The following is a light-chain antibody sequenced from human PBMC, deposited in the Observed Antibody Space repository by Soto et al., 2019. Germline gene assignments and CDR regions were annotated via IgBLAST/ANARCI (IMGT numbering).Light chain of an antibody. J-gene: IGLJ2*01. Sequence: QSALTQPPSASGSPGQSVTISCTGTSSDVGGYNYVSWYQQHPGKAPKLMFYEVSKRPSGVPDRFSGSKSGYTASLTVSGLQAEDEADYYCSSYAVSVVFGGGTKLTVL. CDR2: EVS. CDR3: SSYAVSVV. CDR1: SSDVGGYNY. V-gene: IGLV2-8*01.